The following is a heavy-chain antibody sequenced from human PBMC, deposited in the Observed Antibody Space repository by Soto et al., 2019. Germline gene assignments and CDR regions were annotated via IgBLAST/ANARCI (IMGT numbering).Heavy chain of an antibody. D-gene: IGHD2-21*02. CDR3: ARRERGTHILVVTPYRMDV. J-gene: IGHJ6*02. V-gene: IGHV1-2*04. CDR1: GYTFTGYY. CDR2: INPNSGGT. Sequence: ASVKVSCKASGYTFTGYYMHWVRQAPGQGLEWMGWINPNSGGTNYAQKFQGWVTMTRDTSISTAYMELSRLRSDDTAVYYCARRERGTHILVVTPYRMDVWRQGTTVTVSS.